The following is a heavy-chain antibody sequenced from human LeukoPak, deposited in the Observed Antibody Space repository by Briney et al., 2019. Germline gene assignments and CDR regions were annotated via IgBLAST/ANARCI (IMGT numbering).Heavy chain of an antibody. J-gene: IGHJ1*01. CDR3: ARGEERITIFGVVTKYFQH. CDR1: GGTFSSYA. D-gene: IGHD3-3*01. Sequence: SVKVSCKASGGTFSSYAISWVRQAPGQGLEWMGGIIPIFGIANYAQKFQGRVTITADKSTSTAYMELSSLRSEDTAVYYCARGEERITIFGVVTKYFQHWGQGTLVTVSS. V-gene: IGHV1-69*17. CDR2: IIPIFGIA.